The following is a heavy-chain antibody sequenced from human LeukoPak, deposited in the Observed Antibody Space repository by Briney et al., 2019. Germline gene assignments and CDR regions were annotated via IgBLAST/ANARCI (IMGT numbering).Heavy chain of an antibody. J-gene: IGHJ5*02. Sequence: GGSLRLSCSASGFTFSSYCMHWVRQAPGKGLEWVANIEQHGNEKYYMDPVKGRFTISRDNAKNSLYLEMNSLRAEDTAVYYCAGGDYYGSGSARRHWFDPWGQGTLVTVSS. CDR1: GFTFSSYC. CDR2: IEQHGNEK. V-gene: IGHV3-7*04. D-gene: IGHD3-10*01. CDR3: AGGDYYGSGSARRHWFDP.